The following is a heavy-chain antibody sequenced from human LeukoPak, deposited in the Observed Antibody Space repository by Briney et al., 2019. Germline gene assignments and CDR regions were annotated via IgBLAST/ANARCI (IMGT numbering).Heavy chain of an antibody. CDR2: IYYSGST. V-gene: IGHV4-31*03. CDR1: GGSISSGGYY. CDR3: ARDSASYFDY. Sequence: SETLSLTCTVSGGSISSGGYYWSWIRQHPGKGLEWIGYIYYSGSTYYNPSLKSRVTMSVDTSKNQFSLKLSSVTAADTAVYYCARDSASYFDYWGQGTLVTVSS. J-gene: IGHJ4*02.